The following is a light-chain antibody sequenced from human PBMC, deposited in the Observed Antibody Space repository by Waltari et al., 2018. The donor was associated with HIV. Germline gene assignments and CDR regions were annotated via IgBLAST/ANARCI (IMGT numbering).Light chain of an antibody. CDR1: RSNIGYNS. CDR3: GAWDNGLSEVL. V-gene: IGLV1-51*01. Sequence: QSGLTQPPPVSGAPGQRVTISCSGTRSNIGYNSVAWYQQLPGPAPKLLIYDNTKRPSGIPDRFSASKSGTSVTLGITGLQTGDEAAYYCGAWDNGLSEVLFGGGTKLTVL. CDR2: DNT. J-gene: IGLJ2*01.